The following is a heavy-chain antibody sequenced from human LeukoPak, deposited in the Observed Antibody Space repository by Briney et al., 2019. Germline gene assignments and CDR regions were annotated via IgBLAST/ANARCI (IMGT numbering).Heavy chain of an antibody. CDR2: IIPILGIA. J-gene: IGHJ4*02. Sequence: VKVSCKASGGTFSSYVISWVRQAPGQGLEWMGRIIPILGIANYAQKFQGRVTITADKSTSTAYMELSSLRSEDTAVYYCAREATDDYGGNSGDYFDYWGQGTLVTVSS. D-gene: IGHD4-23*01. V-gene: IGHV1-69*04. CDR3: AREATDDYGGNSGDYFDY. CDR1: GGTFSSYV.